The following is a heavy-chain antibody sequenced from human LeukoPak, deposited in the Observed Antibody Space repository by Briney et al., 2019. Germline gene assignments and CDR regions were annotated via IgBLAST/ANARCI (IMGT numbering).Heavy chain of an antibody. J-gene: IGHJ2*01. CDR3: ARVYYSSSYDYWYFDL. Sequence: SETLSLTCGVSGGSISSSYWWSWIRQPPGKGLEWIGYIYYSGSTNYNPSLKSRVTISVDTSKNQFSLKLSSVTAADTAVYYCARVYYSSSYDYWYFDLWGRGTLVTVSS. D-gene: IGHD6-13*01. CDR2: IYYSGST. V-gene: IGHV4-59*01. CDR1: GGSISSSYW.